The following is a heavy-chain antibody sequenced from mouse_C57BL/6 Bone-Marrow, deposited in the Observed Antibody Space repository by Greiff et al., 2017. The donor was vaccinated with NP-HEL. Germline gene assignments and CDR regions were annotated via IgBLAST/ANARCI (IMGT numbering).Heavy chain of an antibody. V-gene: IGHV1-52*01. J-gene: IGHJ3*01. D-gene: IGHD1-1*01. CDR3: ARTTVVATSFAY. CDR1: GYTFTSYW. CDR2: IDPSDSET. Sequence: QVQLQQPGAELVRPGSSVKLSCKASGYTFTSYWMHWVKQRPIQGLEWIGNIDPSDSETHYNQKFKDKAPLTVDKSSSTAYMQLSSLTSEDSAGYYGARTTVVATSFAYWGQGTLVTVSA.